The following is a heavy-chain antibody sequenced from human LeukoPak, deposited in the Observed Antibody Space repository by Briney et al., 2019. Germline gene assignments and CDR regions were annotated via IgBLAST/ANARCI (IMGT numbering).Heavy chain of an antibody. D-gene: IGHD2-21*02. CDR1: GYTFTGYY. CDR3: ARVTNPCGGDCYSLDY. Sequence: GASVNVSCKASGYTFTGYYMHWVRQAPGQGLEWMGWISAYNGNTNYAQKLQGRVTMTTDTSTSTAYMELRSLRSDDTAVYYCARVTNPCGGDCYSLDYWGQGTLVTVSS. J-gene: IGHJ4*02. CDR2: ISAYNGNT. V-gene: IGHV1-18*04.